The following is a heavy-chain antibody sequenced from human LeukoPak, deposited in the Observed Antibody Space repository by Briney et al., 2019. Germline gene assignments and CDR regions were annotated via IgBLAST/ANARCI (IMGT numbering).Heavy chain of an antibody. V-gene: IGHV1-18*01. Sequence: ASVKVSCKTFGYTFTSYGISWLRQAPGQGLEWMGWISGDNGNTNYAQKFKGTVIMTTDKSTSTAYMELRSLRSDDTALYYCAREYGGSGTWRYCLLDYWGQGTLVTVSS. D-gene: IGHD3-10*01. J-gene: IGHJ4*02. CDR1: GYTFTSYG. CDR2: ISGDNGNT. CDR3: AREYGGSGTWRYCLLDY.